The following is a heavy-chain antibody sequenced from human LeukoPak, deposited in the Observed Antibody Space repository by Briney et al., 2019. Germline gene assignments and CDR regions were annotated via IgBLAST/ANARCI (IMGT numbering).Heavy chain of an antibody. Sequence: PETLSLTCTVSGASISSYYWSWIRQPPGKGLEWIGYMHHSGTTKYNPSFKSRVTISVDTSKNQISLKLSSVTAADTAVYYCAKELWGTHDYWGQGTLVTVSS. CDR2: MHHSGTT. D-gene: IGHD3-16*01. V-gene: IGHV4-59*01. J-gene: IGHJ4*02. CDR3: AKELWGTHDY. CDR1: GASISSYY.